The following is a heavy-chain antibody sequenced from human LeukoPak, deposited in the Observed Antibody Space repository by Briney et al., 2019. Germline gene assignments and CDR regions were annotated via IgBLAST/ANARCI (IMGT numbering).Heavy chain of an antibody. CDR3: AKDRGSSTD. Sequence: GGSLQLSCAASGFTFSSYAMSWVRPAPGKGLEWVSAISGSGGSTYYADSVKGRFTISRDNSKNTLYLQMNSLRAEDTAVYHCAKDRGSSTDWGQGTLVTVSS. J-gene: IGHJ4*02. CDR2: ISGSGGST. V-gene: IGHV3-23*01. D-gene: IGHD6-6*01. CDR1: GFTFSSYA.